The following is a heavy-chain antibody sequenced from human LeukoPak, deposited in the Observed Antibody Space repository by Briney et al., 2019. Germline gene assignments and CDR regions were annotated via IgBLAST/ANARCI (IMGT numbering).Heavy chain of an antibody. CDR3: ARGDDYGGAWYYFDC. CDR1: GFTISRNY. CDR2: IYSAGTT. Sequence: GGSLRLSCAASGFTISRNYYMNWVRQAPGKGLEWVSVIYSAGTTYYADSVKGRFTISRDNSKNTVYLQMNSLRAEDTAVYYCARGDDYGGAWYYFDCWGQEPWSPSPQ. D-gene: IGHD4-23*01. J-gene: IGHJ4*01. V-gene: IGHV3-53*01.